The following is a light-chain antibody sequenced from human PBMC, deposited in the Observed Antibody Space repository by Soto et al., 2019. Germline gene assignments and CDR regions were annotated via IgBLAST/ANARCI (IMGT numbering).Light chain of an antibody. V-gene: IGKV1-39*01. CDR1: QGISTY. Sequence: DIQMTQSPSSLSESAGDRVTITCRASQGISTYLNWYQQKPGKAPKLLIYAASSLQSGVPSRFSGSGSETDFTLTSSSLQPEDFATYYCQQANSFPHTFGQGTRLEIK. CDR2: AAS. J-gene: IGKJ5*01. CDR3: QQANSFPHT.